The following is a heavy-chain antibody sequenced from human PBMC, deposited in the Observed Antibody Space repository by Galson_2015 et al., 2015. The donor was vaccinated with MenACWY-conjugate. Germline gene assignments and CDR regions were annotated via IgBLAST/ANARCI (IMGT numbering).Heavy chain of an antibody. J-gene: IGHJ5*02. CDR2: ISATSATI. V-gene: IGHV3-21*01. Sequence: SLRLSCAASGFTFSSFSMNWVRQAPGKGLEWVSSISATSATIYYADSVKGRFTISRDNAKNSLYLQMNSLRAEDTAVYYCAWTAGSVPPWGLGTLVTVSS. CDR1: GFTFSSFS. D-gene: IGHD6-13*01. CDR3: AWTAGSVPP.